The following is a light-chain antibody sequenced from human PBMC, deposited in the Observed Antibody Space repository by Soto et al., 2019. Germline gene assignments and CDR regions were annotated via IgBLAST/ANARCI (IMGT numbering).Light chain of an antibody. CDR1: SSDVGGYNY. J-gene: IGLJ1*01. CDR2: DVS. CDR3: SSYAGSNNLNV. V-gene: IGLV2-8*01. Sequence: QSVLTQPASVSGSPGQSITISCTGTSSDVGGYNYVSWYQHHPGKAPKLMIYDVSKRPSGVPDRFSGSKSGNTASLTVSGLQAEDEADYYCSSYAGSNNLNVFGTGTKVTVL.